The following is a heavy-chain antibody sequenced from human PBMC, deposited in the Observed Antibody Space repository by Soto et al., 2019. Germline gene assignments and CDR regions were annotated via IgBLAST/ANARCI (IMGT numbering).Heavy chain of an antibody. V-gene: IGHV6-1*01. Sequence: SQTLSLTCAISEDNVPSNSVASNWIRQSPSRGLEWLGRTYYRSKWYNDYAVSVKSRITINPDTSKNQFSLQLNSVTPEDTAVYYCARFGSGWWFDYWGQGTLVTVSS. CDR1: EDNVPSNSVA. D-gene: IGHD6-19*01. J-gene: IGHJ4*02. CDR2: TYYRSKWYN. CDR3: ARFGSGWWFDY.